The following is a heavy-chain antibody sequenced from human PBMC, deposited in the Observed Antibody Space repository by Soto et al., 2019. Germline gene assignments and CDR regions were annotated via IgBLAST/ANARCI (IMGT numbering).Heavy chain of an antibody. CDR3: ARATHDILTGYYNVPYYYMDV. J-gene: IGHJ6*03. CDR2: IYSGGST. D-gene: IGHD3-9*01. CDR1: GFTVSSNY. V-gene: IGHV3-66*01. Sequence: GGSLRLSCAASGFTVSSNYMSWVRQAPGKGLEWVSVIYSGGSTYYADSVKGRFTISRDNSKNTLYLQMNSLRAEDTAVYYCARATHDILTGYYNVPYYYMDVWGKGTTVTVSS.